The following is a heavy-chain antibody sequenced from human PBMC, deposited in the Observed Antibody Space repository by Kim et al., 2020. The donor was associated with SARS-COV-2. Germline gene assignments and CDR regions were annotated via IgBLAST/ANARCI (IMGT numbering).Heavy chain of an antibody. V-gene: IGHV4-34*01. D-gene: IGHD4-17*01. CDR2: INHSGST. Sequence: SETLSLTCAVYGGSFSGYYWSWIRQPPGKGLEWIGEINHSGSTNYNPSLKSRVTISVDTSKNQFSLKLSSVTAADTAVYYCARLPKDYGDYVRDYWGQGTLVTVSS. CDR1: GGSFSGYY. CDR3: ARLPKDYGDYVRDY. J-gene: IGHJ4*02.